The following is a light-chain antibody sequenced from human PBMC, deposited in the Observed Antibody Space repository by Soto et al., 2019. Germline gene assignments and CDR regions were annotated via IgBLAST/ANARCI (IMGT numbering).Light chain of an antibody. V-gene: IGLV1-44*01. CDR3: AAWDDSLGGHVV. J-gene: IGLJ2*01. CDR2: SNN. CDR1: SSNIGSNT. Sequence: QSVLTQPPSASGTPGQRVTISCSGSSSNIGSNTVNWYQQLPGTAPKLLIYSNNQRPSGVPDRFSGSKSGASASLAISGLQSEDEAFFYCAAWDDSLGGHVVFGGGTKLTVL.